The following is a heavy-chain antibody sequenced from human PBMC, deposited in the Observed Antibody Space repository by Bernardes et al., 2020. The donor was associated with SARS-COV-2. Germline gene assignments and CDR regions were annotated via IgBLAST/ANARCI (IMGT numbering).Heavy chain of an antibody. V-gene: IGHV3-30*03. CDR3: ARDSQYYDILTGYYGPDYYYYYYGMDV. Sequence: SLRLSCAASGFTFSSYGMHWVRQAPGKGLEWVAVISYDGSNKYYADSVKGRFTISRDNSKNTLYLQMNSLRAEDTAVYYCARDSQYYDILTGYYGPDYYYYYYGMDVWGQGTTVTVSS. CDR2: ISYDGSNK. J-gene: IGHJ6*02. CDR1: GFTFSSYG. D-gene: IGHD3-9*01.